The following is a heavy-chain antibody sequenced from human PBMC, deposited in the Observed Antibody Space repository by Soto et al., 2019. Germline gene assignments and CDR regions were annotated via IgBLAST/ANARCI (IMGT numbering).Heavy chain of an antibody. V-gene: IGHV4-61*01. Sequence: QVQLQESGPGVLKPSETLSLTCSVSGGSVSNKTYYWSWIRQPPGKRLEWIGYVYYSGTTNYNPSLKSRVTISVDLSKNQFSLRLSSVTTADTALYYCARTTAVPNTLRSRYFFDYWGQGTLVTVSS. D-gene: IGHD4-17*01. CDR2: VYYSGTT. CDR1: GGSVSNKTYY. J-gene: IGHJ4*02. CDR3: ARTTAVPNTLRSRYFFDY.